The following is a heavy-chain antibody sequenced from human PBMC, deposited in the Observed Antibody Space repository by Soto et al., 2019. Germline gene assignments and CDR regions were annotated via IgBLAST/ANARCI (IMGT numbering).Heavy chain of an antibody. CDR3: ATRGGSSYCSYYYALDG. V-gene: IGHV4-31*11. CDR2: IYSNGDT. CDR1: RASIDSGGYS. Sequence: LTSAVSRASIDSGGYSWGWIRQHPGKGLEWIGYIYSNGDTYYNPSLKSRVTISVDTSKNQFSLNFTSVTAEDTAVYYCATRGGSSYCSYYYALDGRGQRTQATVSA. J-gene: IGHJ6*01. D-gene: IGHD2-15*01.